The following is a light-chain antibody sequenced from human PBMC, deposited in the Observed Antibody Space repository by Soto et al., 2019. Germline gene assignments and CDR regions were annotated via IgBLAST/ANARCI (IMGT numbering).Light chain of an antibody. CDR1: QSISSY. Sequence: DVQLTQSPSSLSACVGDRVTITCRASQSISSYLNWYQKKPGKAPKLLIYAASTLQFGVPSRFSGSGSGTDFTLTISSLQPEDFATYYCQQSDRSPTFGQGTKVDI. J-gene: IGKJ1*01. CDR3: QQSDRSPT. V-gene: IGKV1-39*01. CDR2: AAS.